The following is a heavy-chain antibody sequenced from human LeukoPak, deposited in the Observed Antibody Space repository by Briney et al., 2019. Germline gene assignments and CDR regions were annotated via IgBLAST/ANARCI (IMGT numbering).Heavy chain of an antibody. CDR2: IYHSGST. D-gene: IGHD6-13*01. CDR1: GGSISSGGYS. J-gene: IGHJ4*02. Sequence: SETLSLTCAVSGGSISSGGYSWSWIRQPPGKGLEWIGYIYHSGSTYYNPSLKSRVTISVDRSKNQFSLKLNSVTPEDTAVYYCARSPFRQQVEPFDYWGQGALVTVSS. V-gene: IGHV4-30-2*01. CDR3: ARSPFRQQVEPFDY.